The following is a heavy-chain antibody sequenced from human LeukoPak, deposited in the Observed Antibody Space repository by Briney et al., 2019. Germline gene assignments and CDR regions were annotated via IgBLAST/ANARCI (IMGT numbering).Heavy chain of an antibody. Sequence: GGSLRLSCAASGFTFSSYWMSWVRQAPGKGLEWVANIKQDGSEKYYVDSVKGRFTISRGNAKNSLYLQMNSLRAEDTAVYYCARDFWSGYHRNYGMDVWGQGTTVTVSS. CDR1: GFTFSSYW. D-gene: IGHD3-3*01. CDR3: ARDFWSGYHRNYGMDV. J-gene: IGHJ6*02. V-gene: IGHV3-7*01. CDR2: IKQDGSEK.